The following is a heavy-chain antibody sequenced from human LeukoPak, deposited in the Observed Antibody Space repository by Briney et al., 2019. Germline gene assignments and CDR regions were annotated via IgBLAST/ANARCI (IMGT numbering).Heavy chain of an antibody. CDR2: FYHSGNS. Sequence: SETLSLTCAVSGYSISSGYYWGWIRQPPGKGLEWIGSFYHSGNSYYNPSLKSRVSISVGTSKNQFSLNLSSVTAADTALYYCARHDFYSNYPHNWFDPWGQGTLVTVSS. CDR3: ARHDFYSNYPHNWFDP. CDR1: GYSISSGYY. V-gene: IGHV4-38-2*01. J-gene: IGHJ5*02. D-gene: IGHD4-11*01.